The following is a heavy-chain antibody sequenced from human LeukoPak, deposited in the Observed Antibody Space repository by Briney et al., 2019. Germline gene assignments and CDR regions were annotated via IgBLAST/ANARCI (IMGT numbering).Heavy chain of an antibody. CDR1: GLTLSNFG. CDR2: IRYDATTI. Sequence: PGGSLRLSCTASGLTLSNFGMHWVRQAPGKGLEWVTFIRYDATTIYYLDSVKGRFTVSRDNSKNAVYLQMNSLKVKDTAVYYCAKEIYCTATSCQGNDAFDLWGQGTVVTVSS. D-gene: IGHD2-8*02. CDR3: AKEIYCTATSCQGNDAFDL. V-gene: IGHV3-30*02. J-gene: IGHJ3*01.